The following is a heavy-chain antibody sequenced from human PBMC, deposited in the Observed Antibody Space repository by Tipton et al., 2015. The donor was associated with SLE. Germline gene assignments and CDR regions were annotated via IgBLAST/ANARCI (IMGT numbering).Heavy chain of an antibody. V-gene: IGHV4-61*02. D-gene: IGHD3-10*01. CDR3: ARQRLRLLSPLDA. CDR1: GDSFSSGSSS. J-gene: IGHJ6*02. CDR2: IYNSGIT. Sequence: TLSLTCTVSGDSFSSGSSSWNWVRQPAGKGLEWIGLIYNSGITNYNPSLQSRVTLSVDMSKNQFSLRLSSVTAADTGVYYCARQRLRLLSPLDAWGQGTTVTVS.